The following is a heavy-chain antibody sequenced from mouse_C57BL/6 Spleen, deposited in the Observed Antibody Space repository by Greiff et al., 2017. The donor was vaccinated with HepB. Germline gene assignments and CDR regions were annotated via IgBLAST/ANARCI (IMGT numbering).Heavy chain of an antibody. D-gene: IGHD1-1*01. V-gene: IGHV1-69*01. CDR2: IDPSDSYT. CDR3: ARRYYYGSSLYYAMDY. Sequence: QVQLQQPGAELVMPGASVKLSCKASGYTFTSYWMHWVKQRPGQGLEWIGEIDPSDSYTNYNQKFKGKSTLTVDKSSSTAYMQLSSLTSEDSAVYYCARRYYYGSSLYYAMDYWGQGTSVTVSS. CDR1: GYTFTSYW. J-gene: IGHJ4*01.